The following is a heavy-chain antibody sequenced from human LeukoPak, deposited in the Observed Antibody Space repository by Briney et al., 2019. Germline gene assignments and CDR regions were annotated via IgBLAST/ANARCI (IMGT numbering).Heavy chain of an antibody. D-gene: IGHD1-1*01. CDR1: GFTFSSYG. J-gene: IGHJ2*01. CDR2: IRYDGSNK. V-gene: IGHV3-30*02. CDR3: ARERVWGSSTPGTRYFDL. Sequence: GGSLRLSCAASGFTFSSYGMHWVRQAPGKGLEWVAFIRYDGSNKYYADSVKGRFTISRDNAKNSLYLQMNSLRAEDTAVYYCARERVWGSSTPGTRYFDLWGRGTLVTVSS.